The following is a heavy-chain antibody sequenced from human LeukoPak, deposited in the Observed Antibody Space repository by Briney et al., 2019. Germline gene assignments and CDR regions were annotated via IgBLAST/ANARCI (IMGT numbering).Heavy chain of an antibody. J-gene: IGHJ4*02. CDR1: GYTFTGYY. D-gene: IGHD2-15*01. CDR2: INPNSGGT. CDR3: ARGKVYVPDCSGGSCYSPADY. V-gene: IGHV1-2*02. Sequence: GASVKVSCKASGYTFTGYYMHWVRQAPGQGLEWMGWINPNSGGTNYAQKFQGRVTMTRNTSIRTAYMELSSLRSEDTAVYYCARGKVYVPDCSGGSCYSPADYWGQGTLVTVSS.